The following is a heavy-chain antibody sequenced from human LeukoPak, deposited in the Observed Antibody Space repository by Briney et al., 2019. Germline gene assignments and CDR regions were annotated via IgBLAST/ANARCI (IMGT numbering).Heavy chain of an antibody. CDR3: ASWFGENDALDI. D-gene: IGHD3-10*01. J-gene: IGHJ3*02. CDR1: GYTFTSQY. V-gene: IGHV1-46*01. CDR2: INPSGGST. Sequence: ASVKVSCKASGYTFTSQYVHWVRQAPGRGLEWMGIINPSGGSTRYAQKFQGRVTMTRDTSTSTVYMELKRLRSEDTAVYYCASWFGENDALDIWGQGAMVTVSS.